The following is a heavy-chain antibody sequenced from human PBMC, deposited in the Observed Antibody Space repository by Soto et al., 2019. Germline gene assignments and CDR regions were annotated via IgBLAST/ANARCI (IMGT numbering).Heavy chain of an antibody. J-gene: IGHJ6*02. CDR1: GFPFSIYE. CDR2: ISSSGSTI. Sequence: GGSLRLSCAASGFPFSIYEMNWVRQSPGKGLEWVSYISSSGSTIYYADSVKGRFTISRDNAKNSLYLQMNSLRAEDTAVYYCARELPYYDFWSGFDRHDYGMDVSGQGTTVTVSS. CDR3: ARELPYYDFWSGFDRHDYGMDV. D-gene: IGHD3-3*01. V-gene: IGHV3-48*03.